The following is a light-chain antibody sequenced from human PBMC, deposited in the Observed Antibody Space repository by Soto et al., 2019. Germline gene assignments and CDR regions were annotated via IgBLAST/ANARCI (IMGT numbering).Light chain of an antibody. CDR1: QSVRSN. Sequence: EVVMTQSPATLSVSPGERATLSCRASQSVRSNLVWYQQKPGQPPRLLIYDASTRATGIPARFSGSGSWTDFTLTISSLQSEDFALYFCQQCNNWPYTFGLGTKLEIK. CDR2: DAS. CDR3: QQCNNWPYT. V-gene: IGKV3-15*01. J-gene: IGKJ2*01.